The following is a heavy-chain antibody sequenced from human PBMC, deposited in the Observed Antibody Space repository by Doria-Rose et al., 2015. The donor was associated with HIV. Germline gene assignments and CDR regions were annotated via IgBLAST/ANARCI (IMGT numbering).Heavy chain of an antibody. CDR1: GVSLSSPGMG. CDR3: ARIKSSRWYHKYYFDF. V-gene: IGHV2-26*01. Sequence: SGPVLVKPTETLTLTCTVSGVSLSSPGMGVSWIRQPPGKALEWLANILSDDERSYKTSLKSRLTSSRCTSKSQVVLPMTSMAPVNTATYYCARIKSSRWYHKYYFDFWGQGTLVIVSA. D-gene: IGHD6-13*01. J-gene: IGHJ4*02. CDR2: ILSDDER.